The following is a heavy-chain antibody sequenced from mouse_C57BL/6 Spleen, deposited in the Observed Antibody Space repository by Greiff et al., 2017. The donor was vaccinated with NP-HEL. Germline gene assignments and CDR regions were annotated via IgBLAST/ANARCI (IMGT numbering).Heavy chain of an antibody. D-gene: IGHD1-1*01. J-gene: IGHJ1*03. CDR2: IYPGSGST. Sequence: QVQLQQPGAELVKPGASVKMSCKASGYTFTSYWITWVKQRPGQGLEWIGDIYPGSGSTNYNEKFKSKATLTVDTSSSTAYMQLSSLTSEDSAVYYCARRGTTVVPLYWYFDVWGTGTTVTVSS. CDR1: GYTFTSYW. CDR3: ARRGTTVVPLYWYFDV. V-gene: IGHV1-55*01.